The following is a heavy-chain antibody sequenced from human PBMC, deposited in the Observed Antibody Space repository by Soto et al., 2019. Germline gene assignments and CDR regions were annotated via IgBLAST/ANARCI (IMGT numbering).Heavy chain of an antibody. Sequence: EVQLVESGGGLVQPGGSLRLSCAASGFTFSSYWMHWVRHDPGKGLVWVSRISNDGAITTYADSVKGRFTFYRDNAKNLLYLEMTSLTAEDTAVYYCVREADGRGSLFVDLWGRGTLVTVAS. J-gene: IGHJ2*01. D-gene: IGHD6-13*01. CDR2: ISNDGAIT. CDR1: GFTFSSYW. V-gene: IGHV3-74*01. CDR3: VREADGRGSLFVDL.